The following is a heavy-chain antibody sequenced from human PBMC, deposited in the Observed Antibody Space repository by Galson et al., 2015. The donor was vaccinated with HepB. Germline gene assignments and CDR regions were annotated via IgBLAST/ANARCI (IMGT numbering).Heavy chain of an antibody. J-gene: IGHJ6*02. D-gene: IGHD2-21*02. CDR1: SFTFGSSP. CDR3: AKGDWMDG. V-gene: IGHV3-23*01. Sequence: SLRLSSACSSFTFGSSPITWVRQPPGEGLDWVSAITPSAERTFYADSVRGRFTISRDNSRNPLYLQMNSLRAEDTAVYFCAKGDWMDGWGQGATVAVSS. CDR2: ITPSAERT.